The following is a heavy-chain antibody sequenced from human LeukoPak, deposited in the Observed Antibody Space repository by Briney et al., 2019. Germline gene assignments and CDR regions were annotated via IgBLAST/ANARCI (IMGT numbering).Heavy chain of an antibody. D-gene: IGHD3-22*01. V-gene: IGHV1-69*05. CDR2: IIPIFGTA. Sequence: SVKVSCKASGGAFSSYAISWVRQAPGQGLEWMGGIIPIFGTANYAQKFQGRVTITTDESTSTAYMELSSLRSEDTAVYYCARRYYYDSSGYYRDWGQGTLVTVSS. CDR3: ARRYYYDSSGYYRD. J-gene: IGHJ4*02. CDR1: GGAFSSYA.